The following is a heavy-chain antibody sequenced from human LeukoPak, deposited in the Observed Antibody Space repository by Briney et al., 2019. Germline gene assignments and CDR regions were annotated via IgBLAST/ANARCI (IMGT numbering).Heavy chain of an antibody. D-gene: IGHD2-15*01. Sequence: LSGGSLRLSCAASGFTFSSYSMNWVRQAPGKGLEWVSGISGSGGTTYYADSVKGRFTISRDNSKNTLHLQMNSLRAEDTAVYYCAKPYDVVVVAGAAGASGFDSWGQGTLVTVSS. CDR1: GFTFSSYS. CDR3: AKPYDVVVVAGAAGASGFDS. V-gene: IGHV3-23*01. CDR2: ISGSGGTT. J-gene: IGHJ4*02.